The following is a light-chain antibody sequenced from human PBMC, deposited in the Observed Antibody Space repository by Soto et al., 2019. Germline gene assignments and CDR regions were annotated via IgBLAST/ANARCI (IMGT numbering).Light chain of an antibody. J-gene: IGKJ1*01. CDR1: QSVSSSF. V-gene: IGKV3-20*01. CDR2: GAS. Sequence: EIGLKQSPCALSLSPGERATLYCRASQSVSSSFLAWYQQKPGQAPRLLIYGASSRATGIPDRFSGSGSGTDFTLTISRLEPEDFAVFYCQHYGSSPKTFGQGTKVDIK. CDR3: QHYGSSPKT.